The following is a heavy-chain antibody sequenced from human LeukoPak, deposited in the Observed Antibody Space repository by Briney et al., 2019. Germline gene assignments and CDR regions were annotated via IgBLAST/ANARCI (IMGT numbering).Heavy chain of an antibody. J-gene: IGHJ4*02. Sequence: SETLSLTCTVSGGSISSSNWSWIRQPPGKGLQFIGYIYYTGTTNYNPSLKSRVTISVDTSKNQFSLKLSSVTAADTAVYYCASSLNPDVSFFDYWGQGTLVTVSS. CDR1: GGSISSSN. CDR3: ASSLNPDVSFFDY. V-gene: IGHV4-59*12. CDR2: IYYTGTT.